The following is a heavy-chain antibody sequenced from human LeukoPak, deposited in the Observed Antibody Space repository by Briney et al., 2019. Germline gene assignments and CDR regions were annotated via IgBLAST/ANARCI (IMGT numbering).Heavy chain of an antibody. D-gene: IGHD3-22*01. Sequence: GGTLRLSCAASGFTFSSYAMSWVRQAPGKGLEWVSGFSVSDETTYYADSVKGRFTISRDNSKNTLYLQMNSLRAEDTAVYYCARAHYDSSGYLFDYWGQGTLVTVSS. J-gene: IGHJ4*02. CDR1: GFTFSSYA. V-gene: IGHV3-23*01. CDR3: ARAHYDSSGYLFDY. CDR2: FSVSDETT.